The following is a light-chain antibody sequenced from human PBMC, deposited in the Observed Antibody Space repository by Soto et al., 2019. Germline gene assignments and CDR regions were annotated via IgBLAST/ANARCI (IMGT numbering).Light chain of an antibody. CDR1: QGVSSSY. J-gene: IGKJ4*01. CDR2: GAS. CDR3: QHDYNLLT. Sequence: PGESGTLSCRASQGVSSSYLTWYQQKPGQAHRLLIYGASTRATSIPARFSGRGSGTDVTLTISSLQPVDFAVYYCQHDYNLLTFGGGTKVEIK. V-gene: IGKV3D-7*01.